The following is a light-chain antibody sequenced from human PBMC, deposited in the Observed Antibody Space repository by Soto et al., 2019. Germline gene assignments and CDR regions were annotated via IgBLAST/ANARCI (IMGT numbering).Light chain of an antibody. Sequence: QSALTQPPSVSGAPGQRVTISCTGSSSNIGAGYDVHWYQPLPGTAPKLLIYGNSNRPSGVPDRFSGCKSGTSASLAITGLQAEDEADYYCQGYERSLGGGVFGGGTKLPVL. CDR2: GNS. J-gene: IGLJ3*02. CDR1: SSNIGAGYD. V-gene: IGLV1-40*01. CDR3: QGYERSLGGGV.